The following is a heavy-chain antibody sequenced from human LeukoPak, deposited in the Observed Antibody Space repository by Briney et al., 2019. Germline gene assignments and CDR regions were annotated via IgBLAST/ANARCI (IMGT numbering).Heavy chain of an antibody. V-gene: IGHV1-24*01. J-gene: IGHJ4*02. CDR3: ATATPAAKGGGFDY. CDR2: FDPEDGET. D-gene: IGHD2-2*01. Sequence: GASVKVSCKVSGYTLTELSMHWVRQAPGKGLEWMGGFDPEDGETIYAQKFQGRVTMTEDTSTDTAYMELSSLRSGDTAVYYCATATPAAKGGGFDYWGQGTLVTVSS. CDR1: GYTLTELS.